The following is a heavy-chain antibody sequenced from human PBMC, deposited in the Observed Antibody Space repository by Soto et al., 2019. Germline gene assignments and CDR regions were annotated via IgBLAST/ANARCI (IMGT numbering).Heavy chain of an antibody. J-gene: IGHJ4*02. CDR1: GASISTGKW. CDR3: TRDGDYGYSLAY. V-gene: IGHV4-4*02. Sequence: QVQLQESGPGLVKPSETLTLTCAVSGASISTGKWWSWVRQPPGKGLEWIGEISHSVSANYNPALRSRVTIEVDKSKNQVSLKLSVTAADTAMYYCTRDGDYGYSLAYWGQGTLVTVSS. D-gene: IGHD5-18*01. CDR2: ISHSVSA.